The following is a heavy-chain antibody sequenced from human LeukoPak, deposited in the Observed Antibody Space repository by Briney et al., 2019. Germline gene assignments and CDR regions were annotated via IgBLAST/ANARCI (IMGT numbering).Heavy chain of an antibody. J-gene: IGHJ3*02. CDR2: ISYDGSNK. CDR1: GFTFSSYG. CDR3: AKALGYSGYSASDAFDI. Sequence: GGSLRLSCAASGFTFSSYGMHWVRQAPGKGLEWVAVISYDGSNKYYADSVKGRFTIPRDNSKNTLYLQMNSLRAEDTAVYYCAKALGYSGYSASDAFDIWGQGTMVTVSS. D-gene: IGHD5-12*01. V-gene: IGHV3-30*18.